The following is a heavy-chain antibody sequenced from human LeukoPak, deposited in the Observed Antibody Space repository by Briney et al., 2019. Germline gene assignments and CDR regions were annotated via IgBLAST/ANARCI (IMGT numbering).Heavy chain of an antibody. CDR3: ARDPQASTVVTNDSPIDY. J-gene: IGHJ4*02. D-gene: IGHD4-23*01. CDR2: ISGSGGST. Sequence: QTGGSLRLSCAASGFTFSSYAMSWVRQAPGKGLEWVSAISGSGGSTYYADSVKGRFTISRDNAKNTLYLQMNSLRAEDTAVYYCARDPQASTVVTNDSPIDYWGQGTLVTVSS. CDR1: GFTFSSYA. V-gene: IGHV3-23*01.